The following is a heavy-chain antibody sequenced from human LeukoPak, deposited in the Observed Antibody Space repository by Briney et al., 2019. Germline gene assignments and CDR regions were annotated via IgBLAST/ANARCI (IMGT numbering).Heavy chain of an antibody. Sequence: SETLSRTCTVSGYSISSGYYWGWIRQPPGKGLEWIGSIYHSGSTYYNPSLKSRVTISVDTSKNQFSLKLSSVTAADTAVYYCARDPLRYFDWLLPDDAFDIWGQGTMVTVSS. CDR1: GYSISSGYY. CDR2: IYHSGST. CDR3: ARDPLRYFDWLLPDDAFDI. J-gene: IGHJ3*02. D-gene: IGHD3-9*01. V-gene: IGHV4-38-2*02.